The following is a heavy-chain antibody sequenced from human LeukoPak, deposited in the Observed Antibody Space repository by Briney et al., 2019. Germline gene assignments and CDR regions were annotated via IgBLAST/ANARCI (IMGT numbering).Heavy chain of an antibody. V-gene: IGHV4-61*05. CDR2: IYYSGST. CDR1: GGSISSSSYY. J-gene: IGHJ6*03. D-gene: IGHD6-6*01. CDR3: ARGAIAARRYYYYYMDV. Sequence: PSETLSLTCTVSGGSISSSSYYWGWIRQPPGKGLEWIGYIYYSGSTNYNPSLKSRVTISVDTSKNQFSLKLSSVTAADTAVYYCARGAIAARRYYYYYMDVWGKGTTVTVSS.